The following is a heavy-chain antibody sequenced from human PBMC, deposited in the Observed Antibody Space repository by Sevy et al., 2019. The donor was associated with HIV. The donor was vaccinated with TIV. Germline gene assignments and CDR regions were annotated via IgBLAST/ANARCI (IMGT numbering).Heavy chain of an antibody. V-gene: IGHV3-23*01. CDR3: AKDVTYYYDSSGYSWFDP. D-gene: IGHD3-22*01. CDR2: ISGSGGST. CDR1: GFTFSSYA. J-gene: IGHJ5*02. Sequence: GESLKISCAASGFTFSSYAMSWVRQAPGKGLEWVSAISGSGGSTYYADSVKGRFTISRDNSKNTLYLQMNSLRAEDTAVYYCAKDVTYYYDSSGYSWFDPWGQRTLVTVSS.